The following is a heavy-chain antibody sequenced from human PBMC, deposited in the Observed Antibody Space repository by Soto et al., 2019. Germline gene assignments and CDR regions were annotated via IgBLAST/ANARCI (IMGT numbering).Heavy chain of an antibody. D-gene: IGHD4-17*01. CDR3: AREVTTMDWFDP. J-gene: IGHJ5*02. V-gene: IGHV4-59*12. CDR1: GDSISSYY. CDR2: TYYHGST. Sequence: TSETLSLTCTVSGDSISSYYWSWIRQPPGKGLEWIGYTYYHGSTNYNPSLKSRVTISVDTSKNQFSLKLNSVTAADTAVYYCAREVTTMDWFDPWGQGTLVTVSS.